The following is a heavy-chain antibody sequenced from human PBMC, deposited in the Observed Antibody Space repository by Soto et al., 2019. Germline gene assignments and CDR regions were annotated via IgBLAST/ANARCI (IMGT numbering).Heavy chain of an antibody. V-gene: IGHV1-46*01. CDR3: ARYKYYYDSSGTAHYPDY. CDR2: INHSGGST. CDR1: GYTFTSYY. D-gene: IGHD3-22*01. Sequence: QVQLVQSVAEVKKPGASVKVSCKASGYTFTSYYMHWVRQAPGQGLEWMGIINHSGGSTSYAQKVQGRVTMTRDTSTSTVYMELSSLRYEDTAVYYCARYKYYYDSSGTAHYPDYWGQGTLVTVSS. J-gene: IGHJ4*02.